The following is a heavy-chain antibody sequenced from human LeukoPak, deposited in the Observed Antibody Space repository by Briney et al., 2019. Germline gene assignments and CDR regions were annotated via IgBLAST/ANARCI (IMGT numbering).Heavy chain of an antibody. J-gene: IGHJ4*01. CDR3: ASASSHRIGAGGDY. D-gene: IGHD6-13*01. CDR2: KNSDGSST. V-gene: IGHV3-74*01. CDR1: GFTFSNYW. Sequence: QPGGSLRLSYAASGFTFSNYWMHWVRQASGKGLVWVSGKNSDGSSTNYADSVKGRFNISRDNAKSTVYLQMNSLRDEDTAVYYCASASSHRIGAGGDYWGQGILVTVSS.